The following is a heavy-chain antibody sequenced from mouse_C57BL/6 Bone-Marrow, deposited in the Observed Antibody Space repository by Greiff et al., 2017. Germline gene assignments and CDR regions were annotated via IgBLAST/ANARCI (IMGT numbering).Heavy chain of an antibody. CDR3: TREGTEYAMDY. D-gene: IGHD3-3*01. CDR2: ISSGGDYI. J-gene: IGHJ4*01. V-gene: IGHV5-9-1*02. Sequence: EVQVVESGEGLVKPGGSLKLSCAASGFTFSSYAMSWVRQTPEKRLEWVAYISSGGDYIYYADTVKGRFTISRDNARNTLYLQMSSLKSEDTAMYYCTREGTEYAMDYWGQGTSVTVSS. CDR1: GFTFSSYA.